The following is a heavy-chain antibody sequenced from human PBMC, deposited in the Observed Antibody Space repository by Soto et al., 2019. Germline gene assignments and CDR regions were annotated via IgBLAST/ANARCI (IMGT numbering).Heavy chain of an antibody. CDR3: TTGSVEGF. V-gene: IGHV3-15*07. CDR1: GFSVSNAW. J-gene: IGHJ6*02. Sequence: EVQLVDSGGGLVKPGGSLRLSCEASGFSVSNAWVNWVRQAPGKGLEWVGRIKTRDEGETTNYAAPVKGRFTISRDDSKNTLYLQMNSLKTEDTAVYYCTTGSVEGFWGQGTTVTVSS. CDR2: IKTRDEGETT. D-gene: IGHD2-15*01.